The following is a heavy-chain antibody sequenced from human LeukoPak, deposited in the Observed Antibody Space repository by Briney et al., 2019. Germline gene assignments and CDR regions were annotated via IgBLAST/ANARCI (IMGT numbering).Heavy chain of an antibody. D-gene: IGHD6-13*01. V-gene: IGHV4-39*01. CDR2: IYYSGST. CDR1: GGSISSSGYF. Sequence: KPSETLSLTCTVSGGSISSSGYFWGWIRQPPGKGLEWIGSIYYSGSTYYNPSLKSRVTISVDTSKNQFSLKLSSVTAADTAVYYCARLYGGSSSWYGVDYWGQGTLVTVSS. J-gene: IGHJ4*02. CDR3: ARLYGGSSSWYGVDY.